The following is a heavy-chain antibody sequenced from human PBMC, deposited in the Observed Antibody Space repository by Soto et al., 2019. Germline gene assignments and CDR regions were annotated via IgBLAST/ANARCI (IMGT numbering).Heavy chain of an antibody. J-gene: IGHJ4*02. D-gene: IGHD3-10*01. Sequence: QLQLQESGPGLVKPSETLSLTCTVSGGSISSSSYYWGWIRQAPGKGLEWIGSIYYSGSTYYNPSLQSRVAIAVDTSKNQFSLKLSSVTAADTAVYYCATLWGQDWGQGTLVTVSS. CDR3: ATLWGQD. V-gene: IGHV4-39*01. CDR1: GGSISSSSYY. CDR2: IYYSGST.